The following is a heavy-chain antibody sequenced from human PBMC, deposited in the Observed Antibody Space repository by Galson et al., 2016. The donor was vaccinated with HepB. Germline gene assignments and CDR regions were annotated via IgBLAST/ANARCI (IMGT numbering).Heavy chain of an antibody. CDR1: GYIFNNYG. V-gene: IGHV1-18*01. J-gene: IGHJ4*02. D-gene: IGHD3-16*01. Sequence: QSGAEVKLPGASLNISCKSSGYIFNNYGISWVRQAPGQGPEWLGWISAYNGNTNYPQRFQGRVFMTTDTATSAAYMELRNLRSDDTAVYYCVRDRGIMVQGIMRYWGQGTLVTVSS. CDR2: ISAYNGNT. CDR3: VRDRGIMVQGIMRY.